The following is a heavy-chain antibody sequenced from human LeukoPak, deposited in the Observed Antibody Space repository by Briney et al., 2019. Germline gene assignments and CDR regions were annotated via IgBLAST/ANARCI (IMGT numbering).Heavy chain of an antibody. D-gene: IGHD3-22*01. CDR2: IWYDGSNK. V-gene: IGHV3-33*06. CDR1: GFTFSSYG. CDR3: MNYDSSGYFPYFGY. Sequence: GRSLRLSCAASGFTFSSYGMHWVRQAPGKGLEWEAVIWYDGSNKYYADSVKGRFTISRDNSKNTLYLQMNSLRAEDTAVYYCMNYDSSGYFPYFGYWGQGTLVTVSS. J-gene: IGHJ4*02.